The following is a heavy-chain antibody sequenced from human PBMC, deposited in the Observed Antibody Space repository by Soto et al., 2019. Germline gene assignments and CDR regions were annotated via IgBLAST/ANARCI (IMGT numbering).Heavy chain of an antibody. Sequence: EVQLVESGGGLVKPGGSLRLSCAASGFTFANAWMSWVSLAPGKGLEWVGRVKSNSDGGTTDYAAPVKGRFTISRDDSKNTLYLQMNSLEIEDTAIYYCNTCSRGNCYGPVDAWGKGAAVTVSS. CDR3: NTCSRGNCYGPVDA. J-gene: IGHJ6*04. V-gene: IGHV3-15*01. CDR2: VKSNSDGGTT. CDR1: GFTFANAW. D-gene: IGHD2-15*01.